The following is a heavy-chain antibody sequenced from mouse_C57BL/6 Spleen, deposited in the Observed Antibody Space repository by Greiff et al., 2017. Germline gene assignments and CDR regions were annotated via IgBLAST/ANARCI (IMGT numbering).Heavy chain of an antibody. CDR2: IYPGDGDT. CDR1: GYAFSSYW. D-gene: IGHD2-4*01. V-gene: IGHV1-80*01. CDR3: ARIYYDYDAWFAY. J-gene: IGHJ3*01. Sequence: VKLQQSGAELVKPGASVKISCKASGYAFSSYWMNWVKQRPGKGLEWIGQIYPGDGDTNYNGKFKGKATLTADKSSSTAYMQLSSLTSEDSAVYFCARIYYDYDAWFAYWGQGTLVTVSA.